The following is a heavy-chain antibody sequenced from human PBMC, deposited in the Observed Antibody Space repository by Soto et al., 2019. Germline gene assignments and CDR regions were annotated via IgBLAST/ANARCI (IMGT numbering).Heavy chain of an antibody. V-gene: IGHV4-4*07. D-gene: IGHD2-2*01. CDR2: IYSDGTT. J-gene: IGHJ6*02. CDR1: GGSISGYY. Sequence: SETLSLTYTVSGGSISGYYWSWVRQPAGKGLEWVGRIYSDGTTNYSPSLKSRVTMSLDTSKDQFSLHLNSVTAADTAVYYCSRVGCSNSKCYTRGMDVWGQGTTVTVSS. CDR3: SRVGCSNSKCYTRGMDV.